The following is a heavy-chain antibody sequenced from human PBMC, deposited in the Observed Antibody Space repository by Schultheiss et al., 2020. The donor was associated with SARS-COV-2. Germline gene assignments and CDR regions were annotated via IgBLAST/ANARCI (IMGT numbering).Heavy chain of an antibody. Sequence: GSLRLSCTVSGGSISSSSYYWGWIRQPPGKGLEWIGSIYYSGSTYYNPSLKSRVTISVDTSKNQFSLKLSSVTAADTAVYYCARTYYYDSSGYNWGQGTLVTVSS. J-gene: IGHJ4*02. D-gene: IGHD3-22*01. CDR2: IYYSGST. CDR1: GGSISSSSYY. V-gene: IGHV4-39*01. CDR3: ARTYYYDSSGYN.